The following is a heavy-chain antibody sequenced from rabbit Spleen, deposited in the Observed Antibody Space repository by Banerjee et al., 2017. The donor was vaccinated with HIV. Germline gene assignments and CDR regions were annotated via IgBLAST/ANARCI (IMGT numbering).Heavy chain of an antibody. D-gene: IGHD2-1*01. V-gene: IGHV1S45*01. CDR2: IYADRSGST. CDR1: GFTLSSYYM. J-gene: IGHJ4*01. Sequence: QEHLKESGGGLVQPGGSLKLSCTASGFTLSSYYMNWVRQAPGKGLEWIGCIYADRSGSTYYANWAKGRFTISRTSSTTVTLEMTSLTAADTATYFCARGSAAMTMVITGFYLGLWGPGTLVTVS. CDR3: ARGSAAMTMVITGFYLGL.